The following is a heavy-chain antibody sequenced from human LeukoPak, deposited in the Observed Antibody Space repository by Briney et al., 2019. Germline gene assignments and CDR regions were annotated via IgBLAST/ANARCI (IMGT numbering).Heavy chain of an antibody. CDR3: ARDVLVRFGEGELRYFDY. Sequence: PSETLSLTCTVSGGSISSYYWSWIRQPPGKGLEWIGYIYYSGSTNYNPSLKSRVTILVDTSKNQFSLKLSSVTAADTAVYYCARDVLVRFGEGELRYFDYWGQGTLVTVSS. CDR1: GGSISSYY. J-gene: IGHJ4*02. V-gene: IGHV4-59*01. D-gene: IGHD3-10*01. CDR2: IYYSGST.